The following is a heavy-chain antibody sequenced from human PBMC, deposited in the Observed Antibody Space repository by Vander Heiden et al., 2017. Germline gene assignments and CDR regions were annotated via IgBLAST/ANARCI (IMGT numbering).Heavy chain of an antibody. D-gene: IGHD7-27*01. CDR1: GFTCSSYA. J-gene: IGHJ4*02. Sequence: RLSCSASGFTCSSYAMHWVRQAPGKGLEWVAGISYDGRNKYYADYVKGRFTISRDNSKNTLYLQMNSLRAEDTAVYYCARETVGMAYIDDWGQGTMVTVSS. CDR3: ARETVGMAYIDD. CDR2: ISYDGRNK. V-gene: IGHV3-30*04.